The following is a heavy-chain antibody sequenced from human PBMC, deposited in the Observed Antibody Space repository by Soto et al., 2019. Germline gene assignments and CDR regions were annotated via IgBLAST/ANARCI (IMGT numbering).Heavy chain of an antibody. CDR2: IYYSGST. CDR3: ARDTWNYYDSSGYYYRIFDY. Sequence: SETLSLTCTVSGGSVSSGSYYWSWIRQPPGKGLEWIGYIYYSGSTNYNPSLKSRVTISVDTSKNQFSLKLSSVTAADTAVYYCARDTWNYYDSSGYYYRIFDYWGQGTLVTVS. D-gene: IGHD3-22*01. V-gene: IGHV4-61*01. CDR1: GGSVSSGSYY. J-gene: IGHJ4*02.